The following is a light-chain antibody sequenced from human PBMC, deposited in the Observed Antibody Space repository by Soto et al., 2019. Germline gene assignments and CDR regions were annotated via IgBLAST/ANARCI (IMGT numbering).Light chain of an antibody. CDR1: QTITSY. Sequence: DIQLTQSPSSLSATVGARVTITSRSSQTITSYLNWYQHNPGKAPNIMIYAASSLQSGVPSRFSGSGSGTDFTLTISTLKPEDFATYYCQQSSSTPITFGQGTRLEIK. CDR2: AAS. CDR3: QQSSSTPIT. J-gene: IGKJ5*01. V-gene: IGKV1-39*01.